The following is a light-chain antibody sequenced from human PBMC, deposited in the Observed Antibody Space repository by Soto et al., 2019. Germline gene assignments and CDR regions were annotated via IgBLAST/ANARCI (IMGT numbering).Light chain of an antibody. CDR1: SSDVGGYNY. V-gene: IGLV2-14*01. Sequence: QSALTQPASVSGSPGQSITISCTGTSSDVGGYNYVSWYQQHPGKAPKLMIYEVSNRPSGVSNRFSGSKSGNTASLTISGLQAEDEADYYCSSYTSFNWVFGGGTKLTVL. CDR3: SSYTSFNWV. J-gene: IGLJ3*02. CDR2: EVS.